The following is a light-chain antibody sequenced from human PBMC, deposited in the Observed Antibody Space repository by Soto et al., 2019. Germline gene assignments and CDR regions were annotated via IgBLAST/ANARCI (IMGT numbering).Light chain of an antibody. CDR1: QSVRTN. Sequence: EVVVTQSPATLSVSLGGRATLSCRASQSVRTNLAWYQQKPGQAPRLLIYAASTRATGIPARFSGSGSGTEFTLTITSLQSEDFAVYYCQQYNNRPPLTFGGGTKVEIK. CDR3: QQYNNRPPLT. V-gene: IGKV3-15*01. J-gene: IGKJ4*01. CDR2: AAS.